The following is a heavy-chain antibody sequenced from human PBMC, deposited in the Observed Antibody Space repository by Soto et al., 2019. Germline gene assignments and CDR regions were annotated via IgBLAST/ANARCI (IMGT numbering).Heavy chain of an antibody. CDR1: GGSISSYY. J-gene: IGHJ5*01. V-gene: IGHV4-59*12. Sequence: TLSLTCTVSGGSISSYYWSWIRQPPGKGLEWIGYIYYSGSTNYNPSLKSRVTISVDTSKNQFSLKLSSVTAADTAVYYCAREALRELGDLFDSWGQGSLVTGSS. CDR2: IYYSGST. CDR3: AREALRELGDLFDS. D-gene: IGHD1-7*01.